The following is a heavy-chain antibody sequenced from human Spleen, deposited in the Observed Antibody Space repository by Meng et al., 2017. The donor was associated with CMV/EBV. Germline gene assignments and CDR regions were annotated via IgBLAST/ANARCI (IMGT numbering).Heavy chain of an antibody. Sequence: PSATLSLPRTVLSCSSSSISYYWGRDRQSPGKGLEWIGSIYYSGSTYYNPSLKSQVTISVDTSKNHFSLKLSSVTAADTAVYYCARDTHSWGQGTLVTVSS. CDR1: SCSSSSISYY. CDR2: IYYSGST. V-gene: IGHV4-39*07. J-gene: IGHJ4*02. CDR3: ARDTHS.